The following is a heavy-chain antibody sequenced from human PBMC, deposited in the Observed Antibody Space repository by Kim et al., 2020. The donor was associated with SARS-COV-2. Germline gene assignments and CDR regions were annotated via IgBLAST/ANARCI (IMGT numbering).Heavy chain of an antibody. Sequence: ASVKVSCKASGYTFTGYYMHWVRQAPGQGLEWMGWINPNSGGTNYAQKFQGRVTMTRDTSISTAYMELSRLRSDDTAVYYCARDFEGRHSSSSDFVDYWGQGTLVTVSS. CDR2: INPNSGGT. V-gene: IGHV1-2*02. CDR1: GYTFTGYY. J-gene: IGHJ4*02. D-gene: IGHD6-6*01. CDR3: ARDFEGRHSSSSDFVDY.